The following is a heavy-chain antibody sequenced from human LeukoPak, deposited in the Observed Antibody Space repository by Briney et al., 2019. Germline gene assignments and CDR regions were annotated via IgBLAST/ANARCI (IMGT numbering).Heavy chain of an antibody. D-gene: IGHD2-15*01. CDR2: IYYSGST. V-gene: IGHV4-39*02. CDR3: AREAEGYFDY. CDR1: GGSISSTRYY. Sequence: SETLSLTCTVSGGSISSTRYYWGWVRQPPGKGLEWIGSIYYSGSTYYSPSLKSRVTISVDTSKQQFSLKLSSVTAADTAVYYCAREAEGYFDYWGQGTLVTVSS. J-gene: IGHJ4*02.